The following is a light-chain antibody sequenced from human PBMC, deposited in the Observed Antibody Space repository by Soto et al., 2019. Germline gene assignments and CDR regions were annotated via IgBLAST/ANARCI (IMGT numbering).Light chain of an antibody. CDR2: DVT. CDR3: FSDTSTSTRGV. J-gene: IGLJ2*01. V-gene: IGLV2-14*01. Sequence: QSALTQPASVSGSPGQSITISCTGTSSDVGGYNYVSWYQQHPDKAPKLMIYDVTIRPSGVSDRFSGSKSGNTASLTISGLQAEDEADYYCFSDTSTSTRGVFGGGTKLTVL. CDR1: SSDVGGYNY.